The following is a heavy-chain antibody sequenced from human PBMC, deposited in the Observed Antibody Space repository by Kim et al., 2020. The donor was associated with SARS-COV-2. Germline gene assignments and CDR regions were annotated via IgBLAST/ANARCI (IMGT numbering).Heavy chain of an antibody. CDR1: GGSISSGGYY. CDR3: ASTPERYDYSNVLDI. D-gene: IGHD4-4*01. J-gene: IGHJ3*02. CDR2: IYYSGST. Sequence: SETLSLTCTVSGGSISSGGYYWSWIRQHPGKGLVWIGYIYYSGSTYYNPSLKSRVTISVDTSKNQFSLKLSSVTAADTAVYYCASTPERYDYSNVLDIWGQGTMVTVSS. V-gene: IGHV4-31*03.